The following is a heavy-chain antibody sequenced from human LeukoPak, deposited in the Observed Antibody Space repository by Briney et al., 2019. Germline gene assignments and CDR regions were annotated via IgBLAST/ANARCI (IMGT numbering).Heavy chain of an antibody. CDR3: AELGITMIGGV. V-gene: IGHV3-48*03. Sequence: GGSLRLSCAASGFTFSDYSMNWVRQATGKGFEWVSYISSIGATIYYADSVKGRFTISRDNAKNSLFLQMNSLRAEDTAVYYCAELGITMIGGVWGKGTTVTISS. CDR1: GFTFSDYS. CDR2: ISSIGATI. D-gene: IGHD3-10*02. J-gene: IGHJ6*04.